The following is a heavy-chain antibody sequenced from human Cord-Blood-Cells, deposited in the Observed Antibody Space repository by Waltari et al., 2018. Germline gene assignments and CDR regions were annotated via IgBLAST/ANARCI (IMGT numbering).Heavy chain of an antibody. V-gene: IGHV3-30*18. J-gene: IGHJ3*02. Sequence: QVQLVESGGGVVQPGRSLRLSCAASGFTFSSYGMHWVRQAPGKGLEWVAVISYEVSNKYYADSVKGRFTISRDNSKNTLYLQMNSLRAEDTAVYYCAKGSAATDAFDIWGQGTMVTVSS. CDR2: ISYEVSNK. CDR1: GFTFSSYG. CDR3: AKGSAATDAFDI. D-gene: IGHD6-13*01.